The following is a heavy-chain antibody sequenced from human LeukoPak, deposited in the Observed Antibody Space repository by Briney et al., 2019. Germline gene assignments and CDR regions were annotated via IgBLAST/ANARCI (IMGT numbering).Heavy chain of an antibody. CDR2: IYYSGST. J-gene: IGHJ5*02. Sequence: NPSETLSLTCTVSGGSISSSSYYWGWIRQPPGKGLEWIGSIYYSGSTYYNPSLKSRVTISVDTSKNEFSLKLSSVTAADTAVYYCARASAEGATRYNWFDPWGQGTLVTVSS. D-gene: IGHD1-26*01. CDR3: ARASAEGATRYNWFDP. V-gene: IGHV4-39*01. CDR1: GGSISSSSYY.